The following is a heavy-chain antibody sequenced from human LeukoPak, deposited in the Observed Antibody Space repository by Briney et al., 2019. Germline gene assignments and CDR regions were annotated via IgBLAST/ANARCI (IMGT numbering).Heavy chain of an antibody. CDR3: AKKKNWGLYAFDI. V-gene: IGHV3-23*01. J-gene: IGHJ3*02. CDR2: VSGSGGTT. Sequence: GGSLRLSCAASGFTFSSYAMSWVRQAPGKGLEWVSAVSGSGGTTYYADSVKGRFTISRDNSKNTLYLQMNGLRAEDTAVYYCAKKKNWGLYAFDIWGQGTMVTVSS. CDR1: GFTFSSYA. D-gene: IGHD7-27*01.